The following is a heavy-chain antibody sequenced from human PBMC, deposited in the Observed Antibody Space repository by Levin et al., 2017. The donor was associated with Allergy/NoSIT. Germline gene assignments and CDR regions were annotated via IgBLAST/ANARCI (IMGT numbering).Heavy chain of an antibody. CDR3: TRGYRANCDWFDP. CDR2: IYYSGST. V-gene: IGHV4-31*03. CDR1: GVSISSGGFY. Sequence: SQTLSLTCPVSGVSISSGGFYWHWIRQQPGQGLEWIGYIYYSGSTYYSPSLKSRLFISIDTSKNQFSLNLGSVTAADTAVYYCTRGYRANCDWFDPWGQGTLVTVSS. D-gene: IGHD5-12*01. J-gene: IGHJ5*02.